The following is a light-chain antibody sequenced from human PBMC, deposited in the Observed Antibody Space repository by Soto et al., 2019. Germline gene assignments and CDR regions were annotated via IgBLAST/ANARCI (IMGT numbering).Light chain of an antibody. CDR2: EVS. CDR1: SRDVGGYNY. V-gene: IGLV2-8*01. CDR3: SSYAGSNNVV. Sequence: QSALTQPPSASGSPGQSVTISCTGTSRDVGGYNYVSWYQQHPGKAPKLMIYEVSKRPSGVPDRFSGSRSGNTASLTVSGLQAEDEAAYYCSSYAGSNNVVFGGGTKLTVL. J-gene: IGLJ2*01.